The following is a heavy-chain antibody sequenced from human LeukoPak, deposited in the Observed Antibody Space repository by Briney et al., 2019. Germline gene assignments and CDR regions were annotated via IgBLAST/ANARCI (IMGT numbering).Heavy chain of an antibody. CDR2: IYHSGST. CDR1: GCSISSGYY. D-gene: IGHD3-22*01. V-gene: IGHV4-38-2*01. J-gene: IGHJ4*02. CDR3: ARHYDSSGYYPGGYFDY. Sequence: PSETLSLTCAVSGCSISSGYYWGWIRQPPGKGLEWIGSIYHSGSTYYNPSLKSRVTISVDTSKNQFSLKLSSVTAADTAVYYCARHYDSSGYYPGGYFDYWGQGTLVTVSS.